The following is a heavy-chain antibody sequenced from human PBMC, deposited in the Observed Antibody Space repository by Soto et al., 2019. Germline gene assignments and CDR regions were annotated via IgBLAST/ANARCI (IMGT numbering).Heavy chain of an antibody. CDR1: GGTFSSYT. CDR2: IIPILGIA. CDR3: AREYSSGYFFFDY. Sequence: SVKVSCKASGGTFSSYTISWVRQAPGQGLEWMGRIIPILGIANYAQKFQGRVTITADKSTSTAYMELSSLRSEDTAVYYCAREYSSGYFFFDYCSQGTLVPVSS. D-gene: IGHD3-22*01. J-gene: IGHJ4*02. V-gene: IGHV1-69*02.